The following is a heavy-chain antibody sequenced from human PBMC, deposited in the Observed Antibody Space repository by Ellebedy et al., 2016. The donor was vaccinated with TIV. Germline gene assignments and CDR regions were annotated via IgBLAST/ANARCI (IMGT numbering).Heavy chain of an antibody. J-gene: IGHJ4*02. CDR3: ARPFLMVDAPFDY. D-gene: IGHD2-8*01. CDR1: GFSFHLYW. Sequence: PGGSLRLSCSASGFSFHLYWMHWVRQAPGKGLEWVAIISYDGSNKYYADSVKGRFTIPRDNSKNTLYLQMNSLRVEDTAVYYCARPFLMVDAPFDYWGQGTLVTVSS. V-gene: IGHV3-30-3*01. CDR2: ISYDGSNK.